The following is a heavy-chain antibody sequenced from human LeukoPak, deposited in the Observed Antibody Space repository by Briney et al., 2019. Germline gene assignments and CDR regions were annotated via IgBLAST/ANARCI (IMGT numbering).Heavy chain of an antibody. CDR3: AKDSRGYSYAEGGNYFDY. CDR2: ISWDGGST. J-gene: IGHJ4*02. Sequence: GGSLRLSCAASGFTFDDYTMHWVRQAPGKGLEWVSLISWDGGSTYYADSVKGRFTISRDNSKNSLYLQMNSLRTEDTALYYCAKDSRGYSYAEGGNYFDYWGQGTLVTVSS. CDR1: GFTFDDYT. D-gene: IGHD5-18*01. V-gene: IGHV3-43*01.